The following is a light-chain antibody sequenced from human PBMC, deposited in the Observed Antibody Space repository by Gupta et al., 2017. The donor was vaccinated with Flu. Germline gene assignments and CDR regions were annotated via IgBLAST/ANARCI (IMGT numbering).Light chain of an antibody. Sequence: TCSGDDLENKYVCWYQQKPGQSPVLVVYQDIKRPSGIPERLSGSNSGNTATLTISGTQAMDEAEYYCQAWDGSTVVFGGGTKLTVL. CDR3: QAWDGSTVV. V-gene: IGLV3-1*01. J-gene: IGLJ2*01. CDR2: QDI. CDR1: DLENKY.